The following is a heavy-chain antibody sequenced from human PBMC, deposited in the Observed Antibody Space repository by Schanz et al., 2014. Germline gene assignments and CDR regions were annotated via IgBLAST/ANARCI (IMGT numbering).Heavy chain of an antibody. V-gene: IGHV4-31*03. CDR3: SRGECSSTSCHEVAPPDD. J-gene: IGHJ1*01. CDR1: GASISSGGYY. D-gene: IGHD2-2*01. Sequence: QVQLQESGPGLVKPSQTLSLTCTVSGASISSGGYYWDWIRLLPGKGLEWIGYISYSGRTYYSPSRKSRLTMSVDTSKNQCSLRLSSVTAADTAIYYCSRGECSSTSCHEVAPPDDWGQGTLXTVSS. CDR2: ISYSGRT.